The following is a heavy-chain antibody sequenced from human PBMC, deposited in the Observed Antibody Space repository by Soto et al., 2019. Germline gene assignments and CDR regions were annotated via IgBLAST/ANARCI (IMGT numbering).Heavy chain of an antibody. V-gene: IGHV3-23*01. CDR3: GPSPPPPSGYYHFDY. CDR2: ISGSGGST. D-gene: IGHD3-22*01. Sequence: TGGALRLSCAASGFTFSSYAMSWVRQAPVKGLEWVSAISGSGGSTYYADSVKGRFTISRDNSKNTLYLQMNSLRAEDTAVYYCGPSPPPPSGYYHFDYWGQGTLVTVSS. CDR1: GFTFSSYA. J-gene: IGHJ4*02.